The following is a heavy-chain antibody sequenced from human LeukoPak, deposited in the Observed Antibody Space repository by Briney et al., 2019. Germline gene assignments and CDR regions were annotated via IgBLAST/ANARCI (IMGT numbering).Heavy chain of an antibody. V-gene: IGHV3-74*01. D-gene: IGHD4-17*01. J-gene: IGHJ4*02. CDR2: INSDGSST. Sequence: GGSLLLSCAASGFTFSSYWMHWVRQAPGKGLVWVSRINSDGSSTSYADFVKGRFIISRDNAKNTLYLQMNSLRAEDTAVYYCARIYGSFDYWGQGTLVTVSS. CDR3: ARIYGSFDY. CDR1: GFTFSSYW.